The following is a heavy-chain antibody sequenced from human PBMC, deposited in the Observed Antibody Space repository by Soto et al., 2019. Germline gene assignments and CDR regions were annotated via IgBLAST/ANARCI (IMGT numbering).Heavy chain of an antibody. Sequence: SETLSLTCAVYGGSFSGYYWNWIRQPPGKGLEWIGEIDHSGYTNYNPSLKSRVTISVDTSKNQFSLRLTSVTATDTAVYYCARVRDWFDPWGQGTLVTVS. J-gene: IGHJ5*02. D-gene: IGHD3-3*01. V-gene: IGHV4-34*01. CDR2: IDHSGYT. CDR3: ARVRDWFDP. CDR1: GGSFSGYY.